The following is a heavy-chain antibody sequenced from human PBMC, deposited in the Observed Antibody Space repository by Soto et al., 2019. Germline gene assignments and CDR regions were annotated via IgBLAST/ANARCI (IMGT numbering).Heavy chain of an antibody. Sequence: QVQLQESGPGLVKPSETLSLTCTVSGGSISSYYWSWIRQPPGKGLEWIGHIYYSGSTNYNPSLKRRVTISVDTAKNPFSLKLSSVTAADTAVYYCARRYGGNFDFWGQGTLVTVSS. J-gene: IGHJ4*02. CDR1: GGSISSYY. D-gene: IGHD1-26*01. CDR2: IYYSGST. CDR3: ARRYGGNFDF. V-gene: IGHV4-59*01.